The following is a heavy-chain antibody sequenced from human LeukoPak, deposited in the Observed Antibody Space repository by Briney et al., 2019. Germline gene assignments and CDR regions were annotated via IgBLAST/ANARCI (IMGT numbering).Heavy chain of an antibody. D-gene: IGHD2-2*01. CDR3: AKKGYCSSTSCYPGYYYYYMDV. V-gene: IGHV3-48*03. CDR2: FSGSGGGSTI. CDR1: GFTFSSYE. Sequence: GGSLRLSCAASGFTFSSYEMNWVRQAPGKGLEWVSYFSGSGGGSTIYYADSVKGRFTISRDNSKNTLYLQMNSLRAEDTAVYYCAKKGYCSSTSCYPGYYYYYMDVWGKGTTVTISS. J-gene: IGHJ6*03.